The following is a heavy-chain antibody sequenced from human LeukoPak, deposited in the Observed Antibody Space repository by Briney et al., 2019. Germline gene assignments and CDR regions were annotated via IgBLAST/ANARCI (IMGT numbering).Heavy chain of an antibody. CDR1: GGSISNYY. CDR2: VYTSGST. V-gene: IGHV4-4*07. CDR3: ARDSGKGDTAHMDV. J-gene: IGHJ6*03. Sequence: LETLSLTRTVSGGSISNYYWSWIRQSAGKGLEWIGHVYTSGSTNYNPSLKSRVTMSVDTSKNQFALRLSSVTAADTAVYYCARDSGKGDTAHMDVWGKGTTVTVSS. D-gene: IGHD1-26*01.